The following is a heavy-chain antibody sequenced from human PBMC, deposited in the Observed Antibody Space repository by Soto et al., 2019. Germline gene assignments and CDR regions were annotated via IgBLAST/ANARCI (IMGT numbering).Heavy chain of an antibody. CDR3: AKVGGFCSGGSCYSGWFDP. J-gene: IGHJ5*02. Sequence: PGGSLRLSCAASGFNFGDFGMHWVRQAPGKGLEWVALISYEETNKYYADSVKGRFTISRDNSKNTLYLQMNSLRDEDTAVYYCAKVGGFCSGGSCYSGWFDPWGQGTLVTVSS. D-gene: IGHD2-15*01. V-gene: IGHV3-30*18. CDR1: GFNFGDFG. CDR2: ISYEETNK.